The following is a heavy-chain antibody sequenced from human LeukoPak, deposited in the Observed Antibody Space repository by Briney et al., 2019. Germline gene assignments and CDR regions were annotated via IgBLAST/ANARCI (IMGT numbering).Heavy chain of an antibody. J-gene: IGHJ4*02. CDR2: INHSGST. Sequence: SETLSLTCAVYGGSFSGYYWSWIRQPPGKGLEWIGEINHSGSTNYNPSLKSRVTMSIDTSKNEFSLKLTSVTAADTAVYYCAREANYYGSGSYFEGTFDYWGQGSLVTVSS. D-gene: IGHD3-10*01. V-gene: IGHV4-34*01. CDR3: AREANYYGSGSYFEGTFDY. CDR1: GGSFSGYY.